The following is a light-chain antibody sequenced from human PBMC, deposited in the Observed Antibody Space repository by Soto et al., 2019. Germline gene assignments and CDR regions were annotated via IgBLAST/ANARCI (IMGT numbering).Light chain of an antibody. J-gene: IGLJ1*01. CDR2: DVA. Sequence: QSALTQPASVSGSPGQSITISCTGTTSDPDYYRFVSWYQQHPGTAPKLIIYDVAYRPPGVSNRFSGSQSGNTASLTISGLQAEDEADYYCCSYTGSTTLEVFGTGTKLTVL. CDR3: CSYTGSTTLEV. CDR1: TSDPDYYRF. V-gene: IGLV2-14*03.